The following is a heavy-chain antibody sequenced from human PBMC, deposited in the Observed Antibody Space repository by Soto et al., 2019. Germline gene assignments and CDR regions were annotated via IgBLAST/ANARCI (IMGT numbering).Heavy chain of an antibody. J-gene: IGHJ6*02. D-gene: IGHD2-2*01. CDR2: ISSSSRYI. CDR3: GRGEYFDSASCKLENSYYFNGMDV. Sequence: EVQLVESGGGLVKPGESLRLSCAASGFTFSAYTMNWVRQAPGRGLEWVSSISSSSRYIYYAHSVKGRFTISRDNAKNSLYVQMNGVRAEDTAVYYCGRGEYFDSASCKLENSYYFNGMDVWGQVTTVTVSS. CDR1: GFTFSAYT. V-gene: IGHV3-21*01.